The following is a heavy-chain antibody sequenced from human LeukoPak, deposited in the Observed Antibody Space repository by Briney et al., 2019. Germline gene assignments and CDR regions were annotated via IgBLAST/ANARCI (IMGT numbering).Heavy chain of an antibody. J-gene: IGHJ4*02. D-gene: IGHD4-23*01. CDR1: GFTFSSYA. CDR2: ISYDGSNK. CDR3: ARAVYTVVTPN. Sequence: GRSLRLSCAASGFTFSSYAMHWVRQAPGKGLEWVAVISYDGSNKYYADSVKGRFTISRDNSKNTLYLQMNSLRAEDTAVYYCARAVYTVVTPNWGQGTLVTVSS. V-gene: IGHV3-30-3*01.